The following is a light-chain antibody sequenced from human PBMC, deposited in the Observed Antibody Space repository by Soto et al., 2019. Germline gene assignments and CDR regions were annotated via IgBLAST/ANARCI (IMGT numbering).Light chain of an antibody. CDR2: GAS. J-gene: IGKJ4*01. V-gene: IGKV3-15*01. CDR3: KQYNNWPPVT. Sequence: EIVMTQSPATLSVSPGERATLSCRASQSVFSNLAWYQQKPGQAPRLLIYGASTRATGIPARFSGSGSGTEFTLTISSLQSEDFAVYYCKQYNNWPPVTFGGGTKVEIK. CDR1: QSVFSN.